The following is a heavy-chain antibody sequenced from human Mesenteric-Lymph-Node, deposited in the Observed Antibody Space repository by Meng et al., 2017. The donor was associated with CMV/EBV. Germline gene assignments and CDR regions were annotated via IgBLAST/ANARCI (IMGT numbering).Heavy chain of an antibody. D-gene: IGHD2-2*01. Sequence: GGSLRLSCAASGLTFRDYDMHWVRQPTGKGLEWVSSIGAAGDIYYSDSVKGRFIISRDKSKSSLYLQMNSLRAEDTAVYYCAKDVIEFCASTSCSQGDAFDSWGQGTMVTVSS. CDR3: AKDVIEFCASTSCSQGDAFDS. CDR1: GLTFRDYD. V-gene: IGHV3-13*01. CDR2: IGAAGDI. J-gene: IGHJ3*02.